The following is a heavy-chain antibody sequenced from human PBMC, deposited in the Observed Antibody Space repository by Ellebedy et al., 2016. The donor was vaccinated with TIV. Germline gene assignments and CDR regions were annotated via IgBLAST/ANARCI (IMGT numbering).Heavy chain of an antibody. J-gene: IGHJ3*02. CDR3: VRGRYSSGHCDVFAM. D-gene: IGHD6-19*01. V-gene: IGHV3-53*05. Sequence: GESLKISXAASGVNVSSNYMSWVRQAPGKGLEWVSIIYSDGSTYYADSVKGRFTISRDNAQNTVYLQMNSLRLEDTAVYYCVRGRYSSGHCDVFAMWGQGTIVTVSS. CDR1: GVNVSSNY. CDR2: IYSDGST.